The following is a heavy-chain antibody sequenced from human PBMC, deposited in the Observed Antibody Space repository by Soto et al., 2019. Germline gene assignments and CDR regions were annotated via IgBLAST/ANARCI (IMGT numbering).Heavy chain of an antibody. CDR3: VRESAASGPNWFDT. Sequence: PSEILSLTCSVSGGSVTNGRSSWNWIRQSPGKGLEWIAYIYHSGSTYYNPSLRSRVTISVDRSENQFSLKLSSVTAADTAVYYCVRESAASGPNWFDTWGPGTLVTVSS. V-gene: IGHV4-30-2*06. CDR2: IYHSGST. CDR1: GGSVTNGRSS. D-gene: IGHD6-13*01. J-gene: IGHJ5*02.